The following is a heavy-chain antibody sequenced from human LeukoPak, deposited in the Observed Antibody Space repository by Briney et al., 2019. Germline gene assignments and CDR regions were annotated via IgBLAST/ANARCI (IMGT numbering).Heavy chain of an antibody. V-gene: IGHV1-2*04. D-gene: IGHD6-13*01. CDR2: INPNSGGT. CDR3: ARDWVAAAGPYYYYYGMDV. J-gene: IGHJ6*02. CDR1: GYTFTGYY. Sequence: ASVKVSCKASGYTFTGYYMHWVRQAPGQGLEWMGWINPNSGGTNYAQKFQGWVTMTRDTSISTAYMELSSLRSEDTAVYYCARDWVAAAGPYYYYYGMDVWGQGTTVTVSS.